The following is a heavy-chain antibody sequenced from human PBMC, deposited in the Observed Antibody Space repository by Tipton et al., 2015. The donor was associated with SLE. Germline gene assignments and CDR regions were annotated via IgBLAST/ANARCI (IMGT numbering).Heavy chain of an antibody. D-gene: IGHD6-6*01. CDR1: GFTFGSYG. J-gene: IGHJ4*02. Sequence: SLRLSCAASGFTFGSYGMHWVRQAPGKGLEWVAIIWYDGSNKYYADSVKGRFTISRDNSKNTLYLQMNSLRAEDTAVYYCAASIAALTPFDYWGQGTLVTVSS. CDR3: AASIAALTPFDY. CDR2: IWYDGSNK. V-gene: IGHV3-33*01.